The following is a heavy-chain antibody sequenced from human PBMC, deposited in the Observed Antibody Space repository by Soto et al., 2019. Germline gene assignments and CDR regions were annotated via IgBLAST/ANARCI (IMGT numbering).Heavy chain of an antibody. CDR1: GGTLSGYY. J-gene: IGHJ1*01. V-gene: IGHV4-34*01. Sequence: PSETLSLTCAGNGGTLSGYYWSWIRQPPGKGLEWIGEIKDGGYTNYSPSPKSRATISSDTSNNQFSLRLNSVTAADTGVYYCARGQEGVVATHWDQG. CDR2: IKDGGYT. CDR3: ARGQEGVVATH. D-gene: IGHD5-12*01.